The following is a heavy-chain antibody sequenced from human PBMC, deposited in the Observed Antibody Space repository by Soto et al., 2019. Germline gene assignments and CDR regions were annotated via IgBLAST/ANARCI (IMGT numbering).Heavy chain of an antibody. V-gene: IGHV4-30-2*01. CDR1: GGSISRDYYS. D-gene: IGHD3-16*01. J-gene: IGHJ3*02. CDR2: IYHGGST. CDR3: ARLNRLRNDAFDI. Sequence: QVQLQESGSGLVKPSETLSLTCAVSGGSISRDYYSWSWIRQPPGTDLEWIGYIYHGGSTYYHPSLRSRVTLSVDTAKKHVSLTLTPVTAADTAVYSCARLNRLRNDAFDIWGQGTLVAVSS.